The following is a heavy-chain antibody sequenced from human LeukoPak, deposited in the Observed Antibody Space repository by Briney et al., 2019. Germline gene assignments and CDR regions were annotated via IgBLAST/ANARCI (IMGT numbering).Heavy chain of an antibody. D-gene: IGHD2-15*01. V-gene: IGHV4-38-2*02. CDR2: LSHSGKT. CDR3: VRVDGLHTFDS. J-gene: IGHJ4*02. CDR1: VSSLISGYY. Sequence: SETLSLTCSVSVSSLISGYYWGWIRQSPGKGLEWIGSLSHSGKTSCNPSLESRVTLSVDTSKSQFSLNVSSVTAADTAVYYCVRVDGLHTFDSWGQGTLVTVSS.